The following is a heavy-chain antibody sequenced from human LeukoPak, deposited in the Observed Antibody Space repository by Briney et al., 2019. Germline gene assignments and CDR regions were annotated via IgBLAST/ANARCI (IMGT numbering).Heavy chain of an antibody. D-gene: IGHD1-7*01. CDR3: ARMAGRTLDH. J-gene: IGHJ4*02. CDR1: GGSISTIGYS. Sequence: SQTLSLTCAVSGGSISTIGYSWSWIRRPPGKGLERIGYIFPTGSTSYSPSLKSRVTISLDRSKNLFSMTLNSVTAADTAVYYCARMAGRTLDHWGQGTLVTVSS. V-gene: IGHV4-30-2*01. CDR2: IFPTGST.